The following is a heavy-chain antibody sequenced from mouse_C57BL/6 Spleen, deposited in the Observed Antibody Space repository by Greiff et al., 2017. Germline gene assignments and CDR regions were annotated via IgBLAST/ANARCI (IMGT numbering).Heavy chain of an antibody. CDR3: ARKGLYSAWFAY. J-gene: IGHJ3*01. Sequence: VQLQQPGAELVMPGASVKLSCKASGYTFTSYWMHWVKQRPGQGLEWIGEIDPSDSYTNYNQKFKGKSTLTVDKSSSTAYMQLSSLTSEDSAVYYCARKGLYSAWFAYWGQGTLVTVSA. D-gene: IGHD6-5*01. CDR1: GYTFTSYW. V-gene: IGHV1-69*01. CDR2: IDPSDSYT.